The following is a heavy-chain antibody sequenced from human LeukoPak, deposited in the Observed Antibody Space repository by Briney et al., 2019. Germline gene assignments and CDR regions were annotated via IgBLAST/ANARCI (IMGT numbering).Heavy chain of an antibody. CDR3: ARHAQNSGGEFDY. J-gene: IGHJ4*02. CDR2: IYPGDSDA. CDR1: GYSFTSYW. Sequence: RESLKISCEGSGYSFTSYWIAWVRQVPGKGLDWVGIIYPGDSDARYSPSFQGQVTISPHKSINPFHLQWSSVKASDSAMYYCARHAQNSGGEFDYWGQGTLVTVSS. V-gene: IGHV5-51*01. D-gene: IGHD5-12*01.